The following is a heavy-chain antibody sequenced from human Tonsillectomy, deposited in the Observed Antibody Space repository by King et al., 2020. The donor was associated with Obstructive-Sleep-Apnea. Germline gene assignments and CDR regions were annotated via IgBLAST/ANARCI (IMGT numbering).Heavy chain of an antibody. J-gene: IGHJ4*02. CDR3: AREPPITTLREGYYFDY. CDR2: INPKSGGT. D-gene: IGHD3-22*01. CDR1: GYSFTGYY. V-gene: IGHV1-2*04. Sequence: QLVQSGAEVKKPGASVEVSCKASGYSFTGYYMHWVRQAPGQGLEWMGWINPKSGGTNYAQKWQGWVTMTRDTSISTVYMELSRVRSDDTAVYYCAREPPITTLREGYYFDYWGQGTLVTVSS.